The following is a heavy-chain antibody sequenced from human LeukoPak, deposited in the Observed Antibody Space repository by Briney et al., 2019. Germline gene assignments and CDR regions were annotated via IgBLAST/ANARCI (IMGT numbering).Heavy chain of an antibody. V-gene: IGHV3-33*01. CDR1: GFTFSSYG. CDR3: ARDPSGGNSGSIYYYYYGMDV. J-gene: IGHJ6*02. Sequence: PGGSLRLSCAASGFTFSSYGMHWVRQAPGKGLEWVAVIWYDGSNKYYADSVKGRFTISRDNSKNTLYLQMNSLRAEDTAVYYCARDPSGGNSGSIYYYYYGMDVWGQGTTVTVSS. D-gene: IGHD4-23*01. CDR2: IWYDGSNK.